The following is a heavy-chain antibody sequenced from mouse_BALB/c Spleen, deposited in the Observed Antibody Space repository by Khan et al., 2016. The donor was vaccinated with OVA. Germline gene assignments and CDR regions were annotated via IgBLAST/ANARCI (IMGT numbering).Heavy chain of an antibody. CDR3: AKNYRYDVYFDY. V-gene: IGHV1S136*01. CDR2: IYPYNDDT. Sequence: VQLKQSGPELVKPGASVKMSCKASGYTFTSYVMHWLRQKPGQGLEWIGYIYPYNDDTKYNEKFKGKATLTSDKSSSTAYMELSSLTSEDSAVYYCAKNYRYDVYFDYWGQGTTLPVSS. D-gene: IGHD2-14*01. J-gene: IGHJ2*01. CDR1: GYTFTSYV.